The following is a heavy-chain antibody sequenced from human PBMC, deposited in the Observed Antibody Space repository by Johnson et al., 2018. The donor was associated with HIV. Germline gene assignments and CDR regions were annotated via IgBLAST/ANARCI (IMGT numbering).Heavy chain of an antibody. CDR2: ISYDGSNK. D-gene: IGHD3-22*01. V-gene: IGHV3-30-3*01. CDR1: GFTFSSYA. J-gene: IGHJ3*02. Sequence: QVQLVESGGGVVQPGRSLRLSCAASGFTFSSYAMHWVRQAPGKGLEWVAVISYDGSNKYYADSVKGRFTISRDNSKNTLYLQMNSLRAEDTAVYYCAREGGTFYDRSGSLAFDIWGQGTMVTVSS. CDR3: AREGGTFYDRSGSLAFDI.